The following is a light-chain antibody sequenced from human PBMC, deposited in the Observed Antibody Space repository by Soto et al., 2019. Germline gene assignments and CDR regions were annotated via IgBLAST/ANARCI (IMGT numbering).Light chain of an antibody. Sequence: EIVLTQSPATLSLSPGERATLSCRASQSVSSYLAWYQQKPGQAPTLLIYDASNRATGVPARFSGSGSGTDFTLTISSLEPEDFAVYYCQQRGYTFGQGTKLEIK. CDR3: QQRGYT. J-gene: IGKJ2*01. CDR2: DAS. CDR1: QSVSSY. V-gene: IGKV3-11*01.